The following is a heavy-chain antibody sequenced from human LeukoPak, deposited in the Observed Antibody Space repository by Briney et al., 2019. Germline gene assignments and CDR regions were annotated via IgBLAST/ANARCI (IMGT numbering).Heavy chain of an antibody. D-gene: IGHD1-14*01. J-gene: IGHJ6*02. Sequence: PGGSLRLSCAASGFTFDDYAMHWVRQAPGKGLEWVSGISWNSGSIGYADSVKGRFTISRDNAKNSLYLQMNSLRTEDTALYYCAKDLVEPPNYYYYGMDVWGQGTTVTVSS. V-gene: IGHV3-9*01. CDR3: AKDLVEPPNYYYYGMDV. CDR1: GFTFDDYA. CDR2: ISWNSGSI.